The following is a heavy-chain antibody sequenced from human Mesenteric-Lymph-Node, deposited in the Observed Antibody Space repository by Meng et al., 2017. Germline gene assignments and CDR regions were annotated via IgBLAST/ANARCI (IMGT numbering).Heavy chain of an antibody. V-gene: IGHV3-15*01. CDR1: GFTFSNAW. Sequence: EVLLGGSWGGLVXPCGSLSLSXAASGFTFSNAWMSWVRQAPGKGLEWVGRIKSKTDGGTTDYAAPVKGRFTISRDDSKNTLYLQMNSLKTEDTAVYYCTTDYYGDYELFDYWGQGTLVTVFS. D-gene: IGHD4-17*01. CDR2: IKSKTDGGTT. J-gene: IGHJ4*02. CDR3: TTDYYGDYELFDY.